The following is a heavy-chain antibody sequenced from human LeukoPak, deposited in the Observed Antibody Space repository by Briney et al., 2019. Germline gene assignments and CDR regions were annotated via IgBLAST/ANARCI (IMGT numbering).Heavy chain of an antibody. CDR2: ISSTSSTI. D-gene: IGHD3-22*01. CDR3: AKDPPYYYDSSGYLFDY. CDR1: GFTFSSFS. V-gene: IGHV3-48*04. J-gene: IGHJ4*02. Sequence: GGSLRLSCVASGFTFSSFSMDWVRQAPGKGLEWVSYISSTSSTIYYADSVQGRFTSSRDNAKNSLYLQMNSPRAEDTAVYYCAKDPPYYYDSSGYLFDYWGQGTLVTVSS.